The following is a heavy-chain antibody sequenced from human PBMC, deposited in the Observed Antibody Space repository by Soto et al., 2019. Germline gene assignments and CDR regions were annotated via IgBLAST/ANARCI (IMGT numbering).Heavy chain of an antibody. D-gene: IGHD6-25*01. Sequence: EVQLLESGGGLVQPGGSLRLSCAASGLTFSSYAMSWVRQAPGKGLEWVSAISGSGGSTYYADSVKGRFTISRDNSKNTLYLQMNSLRAEDTAVYYCAKDYGGYHMYFDYWGQGTLVTVSS. J-gene: IGHJ4*02. CDR2: ISGSGGST. V-gene: IGHV3-23*01. CDR3: AKDYGGYHMYFDY. CDR1: GLTFSSYA.